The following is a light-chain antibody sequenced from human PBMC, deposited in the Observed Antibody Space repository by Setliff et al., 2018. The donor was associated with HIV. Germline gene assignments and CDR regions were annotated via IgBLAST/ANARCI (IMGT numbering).Light chain of an antibody. Sequence: QSALTQPPSASGTPGQRVTISCSGSSSNIGSNTVNWYQQLPGTAPKLLIYRNNQRPSGVPDRFSGSKSGTSASLAISGLQAEDEADYYCAAWDDSLNAYVFGTGTKVTV. CDR2: RNN. CDR1: SSNIGSNT. J-gene: IGLJ1*01. V-gene: IGLV1-44*01. CDR3: AAWDDSLNAYV.